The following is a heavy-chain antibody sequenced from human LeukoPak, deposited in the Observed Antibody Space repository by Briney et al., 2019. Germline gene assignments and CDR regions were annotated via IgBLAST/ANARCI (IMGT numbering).Heavy chain of an antibody. CDR1: GSTFSSYA. V-gene: IGHV1-69*05. D-gene: IGHD5-18*01. J-gene: IGHJ4*02. Sequence: SVKVSCKASGSTFSSYAISWVRQAPGQGLEWMGGIIPIFGTANYAQKFQGRVTITTDESTSTAYMELSSLRSEDTAVYYCASSRGYSYGYSGYWGQGTLVTVSS. CDR3: ASSRGYSYGYSGY. CDR2: IIPIFGTA.